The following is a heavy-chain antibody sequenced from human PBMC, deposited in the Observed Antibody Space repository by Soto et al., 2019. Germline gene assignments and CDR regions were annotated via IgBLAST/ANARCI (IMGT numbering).Heavy chain of an antibody. CDR1: GGSISSSSYY. Sequence: KPAETLSLTCTVSGGSISSSSYYWGWIRQPPGKGLEWIGSIYYSGSTYYNPSLKSRVTISVDTSKNQFSLKLSSVTAADTAVYYCARSMKGSSGWSYYYYGMDVWGQGTTVTVSS. CDR3: ARSMKGSSGWSYYYYGMDV. V-gene: IGHV4-39*01. J-gene: IGHJ6*02. CDR2: IYYSGST. D-gene: IGHD6-19*01.